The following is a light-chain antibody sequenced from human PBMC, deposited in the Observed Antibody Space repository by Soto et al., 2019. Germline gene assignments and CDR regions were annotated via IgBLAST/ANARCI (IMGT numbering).Light chain of an antibody. CDR2: EVS. Sequence: QSVLTHPPSASGSPGQSVTISCTGTSSDVGANNDYVSWYQQHPGKVPKLMIYEVSKRPPGVPDRFSGSKSGNTASLTVSGLQADDEADYYCSSYAGSDNFVFGTGTKVTVL. CDR3: SSYAGSDNFV. CDR1: SSDVGANNDY. J-gene: IGLJ1*01. V-gene: IGLV2-8*01.